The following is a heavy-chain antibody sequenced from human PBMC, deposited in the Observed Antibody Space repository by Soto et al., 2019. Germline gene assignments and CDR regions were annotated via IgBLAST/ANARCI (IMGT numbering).Heavy chain of an antibody. CDR2: IYYSGST. D-gene: IGHD2-21*01. CDR1: GGSISSSSYY. CDR3: AKHPGGWLKMIDGSDP. V-gene: IGHV4-39*01. Sequence: SETLSLTCTVSGGSISSSSYYWGWIRQPPGKGLEWIGSIYYSGSTYYNPSLKSRVTISVDTSKNQFYLKLSFVTGADTAVYFCAKHPGGWLKMIDGSDPGRKGTLVPVS. J-gene: IGHJ5*02.